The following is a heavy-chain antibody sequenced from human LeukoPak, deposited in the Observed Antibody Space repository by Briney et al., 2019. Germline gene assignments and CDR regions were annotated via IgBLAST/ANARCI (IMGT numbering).Heavy chain of an antibody. CDR1: GYTFTGYY. CDR3: ARPRKKDRGSGWFFDY. V-gene: IGHV1-2*02. Sequence: GASVKVSCKASGYTFTGYYMHWVRQAPGQGLEWMGWINPNSGGTNYAQKFQGRVTMTRDTSISTAYMELSRLRSDDTAVYYCARPRKKDRGSGWFFDYWGQGTLVTVSS. D-gene: IGHD6-19*01. J-gene: IGHJ4*02. CDR2: INPNSGGT.